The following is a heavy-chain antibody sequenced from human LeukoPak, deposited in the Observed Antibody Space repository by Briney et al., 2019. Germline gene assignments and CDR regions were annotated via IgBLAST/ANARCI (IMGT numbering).Heavy chain of an antibody. CDR2: IYHSGTT. V-gene: IGHV4-59*01. Sequence: SETLSLTCTVSGGSITAYYWTWIRQPPGKGLEWIGYIYHSGTTNYNPSLRSRVTISVDTSKDQFSLRLNSVTAADTAVYYCAQLAPYSPAYSQHWGQGTLVTVSS. CDR1: GGSITAYY. D-gene: IGHD2-21*01. J-gene: IGHJ1*01. CDR3: AQLAPYSPAYSQH.